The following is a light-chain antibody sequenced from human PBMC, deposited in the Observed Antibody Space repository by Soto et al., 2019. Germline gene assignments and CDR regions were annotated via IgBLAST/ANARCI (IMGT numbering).Light chain of an antibody. CDR3: EQYCSSGS. Sequence: VLPQSPETLSLSPGERATLSCRASQSVSNNYLAWYQQKPGQAPRLLIYGASNRATGIPDRFSGSRSGTDFTLTICRLEPEDFAVYYCEQYCSSGSFGEGTKLDIK. V-gene: IGKV3-20*01. CDR2: GAS. CDR1: QSVSNNY. J-gene: IGKJ1*01.